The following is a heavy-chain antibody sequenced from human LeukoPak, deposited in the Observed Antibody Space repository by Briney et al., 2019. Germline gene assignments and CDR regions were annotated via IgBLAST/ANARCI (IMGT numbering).Heavy chain of an antibody. V-gene: IGHV3-23*01. Sequence: QSGGSLRLSCAASRFTFSSYAMHWVRQAPGKGLEWVSAISGSGGSTYYADSVKGRFTISRDNSKNTLYLQMNSLRAEDTAVYYCAKDLEDCSSTSCYPEYSQPWGQGTLVTVSS. D-gene: IGHD2-2*01. CDR3: AKDLEDCSSTSCYPEYSQP. J-gene: IGHJ1*01. CDR1: RFTFSSYA. CDR2: ISGSGGST.